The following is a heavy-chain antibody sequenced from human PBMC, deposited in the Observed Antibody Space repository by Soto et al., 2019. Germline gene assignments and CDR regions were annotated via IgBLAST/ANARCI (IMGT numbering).Heavy chain of an antibody. Sequence: EVQVVESGGGLVQPGGSLRLSCAVSGLTLSRYWMNWVRQAPGKGLEWVAYIKHDGTETDYVDSVKGRFTISRDNAKNSLYLQMNSLRVEDTAMYYCATSAYTYSGYWGQGTLVTVSS. CDR3: ATSAYTYSGY. CDR2: IKHDGTET. CDR1: GLTLSRYW. V-gene: IGHV3-7*03. J-gene: IGHJ4*02. D-gene: IGHD1-26*01.